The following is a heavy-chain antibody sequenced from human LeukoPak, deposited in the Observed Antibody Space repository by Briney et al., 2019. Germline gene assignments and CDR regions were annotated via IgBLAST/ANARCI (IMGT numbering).Heavy chain of an antibody. V-gene: IGHV1-18*01. CDR3: ARNWGAASDNYYYYGMDV. D-gene: IGHD7-27*01. Sequence: ASVKVSCKASGYTFTTYGITWVRQAPGQGPEWMGWISAYNGNTKYAEKFQGRVTLTTDTFTSTAYMELRSLRSDDSAVYYCARNWGAASDNYYYYGMDVWGQGTTVTVSS. J-gene: IGHJ6*02. CDR1: GYTFTTYG. CDR2: ISAYNGNT.